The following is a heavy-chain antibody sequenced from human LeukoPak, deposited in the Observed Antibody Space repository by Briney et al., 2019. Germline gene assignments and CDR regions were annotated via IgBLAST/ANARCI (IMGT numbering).Heavy chain of an antibody. CDR3: AVLPGVHSSGGKFDY. Sequence: GGSLRLSCAASGFTFSNAWMSWVRQAPGKGLEWVGRIKSKTDGGTTDHAAPVKGRFIISREDSKNTLYLQMNSLRAEDTAVYYCAVLPGVHSSGGKFDYWGQGTLVTVSS. CDR1: GFTFSNAW. D-gene: IGHD6-19*01. CDR2: IKSKTDGGTT. V-gene: IGHV3-15*01. J-gene: IGHJ4*02.